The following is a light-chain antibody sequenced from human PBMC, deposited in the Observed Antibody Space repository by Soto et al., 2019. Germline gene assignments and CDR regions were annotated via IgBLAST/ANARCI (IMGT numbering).Light chain of an antibody. V-gene: IGLV1-40*01. J-gene: IGLJ1*01. CDR1: SSNIGARFD. Sequence: QSVLTQPPSVSGAPGQRVTISCTGSSSNIGARFDVHWYQQLPGSAPKLLIYSNNNRPSGFPDRFSVSRSATSASLAITGRQAADEADYYCQSYDSSLSAYVFGTATKRTVL. CDR2: SNN. CDR3: QSYDSSLSAYV.